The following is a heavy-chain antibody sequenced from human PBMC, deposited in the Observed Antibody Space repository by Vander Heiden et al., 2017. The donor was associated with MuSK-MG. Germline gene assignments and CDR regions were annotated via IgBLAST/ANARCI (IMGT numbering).Heavy chain of an antibody. CDR2: IIPIFGIA. J-gene: IGHJ6*02. V-gene: IGHV1-69*17. CDR3: ARAPHITMVRGVSPRLMDV. Sequence: QVQLVQSGAEVKKPGSSVKISCKASGGTFSSYAISWVRQAPGQGLEWMGGIIPIFGIANYAQKFQGRVTITADKSTSTAYMELSSLRSEDTAVYYCARAPHITMVRGVSPRLMDVWGQGTTVTVSS. D-gene: IGHD3-10*01. CDR1: GGTFSSYA.